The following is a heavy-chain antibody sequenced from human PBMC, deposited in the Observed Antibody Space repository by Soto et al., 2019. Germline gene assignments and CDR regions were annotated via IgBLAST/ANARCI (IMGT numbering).Heavy chain of an antibody. CDR1: GFTFGDYA. J-gene: IGHJ3*02. CDR2: IRSKAYGGTT. V-gene: IGHV3-49*04. CDR3: TRAPDYYDSRGYPPSVHYAFDI. D-gene: IGHD3-22*01. Sequence: GGSLRLSCTASGFTFGDYAMSWVRQAPGKGLEWVGFIRSKAYGGTTEYAASVKGRFTISRDDSKSIAYLQMNSLKTEDTAVYYCTRAPDYYDSRGYPPSVHYAFDIWGQGTMVTVSS.